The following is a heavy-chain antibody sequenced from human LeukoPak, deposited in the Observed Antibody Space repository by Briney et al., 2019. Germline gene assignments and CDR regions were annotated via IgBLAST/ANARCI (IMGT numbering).Heavy chain of an antibody. CDR2: TYYRSKWYN. Sequence: SQTLSLTCAISGDSVSSNSAAWNWIRQSPSRGLEWLGRTYYRSKWYNDYAVSVKSRITINPDTSKDQFSLQLNSVTPEDTAVYYCARGDLRTGESLEFDYWGQGTLVTVSS. V-gene: IGHV6-1*01. J-gene: IGHJ4*02. D-gene: IGHD7-27*01. CDR3: ARGDLRTGESLEFDY. CDR1: GDSVSSNSAA.